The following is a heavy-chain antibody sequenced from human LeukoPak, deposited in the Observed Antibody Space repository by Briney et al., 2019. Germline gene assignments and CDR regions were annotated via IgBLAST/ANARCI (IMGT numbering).Heavy chain of an antibody. CDR1: GFTSSSYG. J-gene: IGHJ4*02. V-gene: IGHV3-30*18. D-gene: IGHD4-23*01. CDR2: ISYDGSNK. CDR3: AKTAVVTVGLYYFDY. Sequence: GGSLRLSCAASGFTSSSYGMHWVRQAPGKGLEWVAVISYDGSNKYYADSVKGRFTISRDNSKNTLYLQMNSLRAEDTAVYYCAKTAVVTVGLYYFDYWGQGTLVTVSS.